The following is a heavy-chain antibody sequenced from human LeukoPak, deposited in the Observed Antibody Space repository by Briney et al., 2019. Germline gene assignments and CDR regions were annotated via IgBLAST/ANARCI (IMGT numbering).Heavy chain of an antibody. Sequence: GRSLRLSCVASGFPFSSYGMHWVRQAPGKGLEWVAVIWSVGGAEYYTDSVKGRLTISRDNSKNTLYLQMNSLRAEDTAIYYCAREGPRGNSQFDYWGQGTLVTVSS. D-gene: IGHD2/OR15-2a*01. CDR1: GFPFSSYG. CDR2: IWSVGGAE. J-gene: IGHJ4*02. V-gene: IGHV3-33*01. CDR3: AREGPRGNSQFDY.